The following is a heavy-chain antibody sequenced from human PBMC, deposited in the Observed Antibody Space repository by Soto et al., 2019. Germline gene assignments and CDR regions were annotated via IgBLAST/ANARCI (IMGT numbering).Heavy chain of an antibody. J-gene: IGHJ4*02. V-gene: IGHV4-34*01. CDR1: GGSFSGYY. Sequence: QVQLQQWGAGLLKPSETLSLTCAVYGGSFSGYYWSWIRQPPGKGLEWIGEINHSGSTNYNPSLKSRVTISVDTSKNQFSLKLSSVTAADTAVYYCARGRRQWLQPGFDYWGQGTLVTVSS. D-gene: IGHD6-19*01. CDR2: INHSGST. CDR3: ARGRRQWLQPGFDY.